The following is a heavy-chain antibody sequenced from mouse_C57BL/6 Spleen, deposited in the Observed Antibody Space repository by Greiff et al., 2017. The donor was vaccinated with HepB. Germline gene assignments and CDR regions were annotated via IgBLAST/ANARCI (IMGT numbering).Heavy chain of an antibody. V-gene: IGHV1-15*01. CDR2: IDPETGGT. CDR3: TDSPLYYGNPFAY. Sequence: QVQLQQSGAELVRPGASVTLSCKASGYTFTDYEMHWVKQTPVHGLEWIGAIDPETGGTAYNQKFKGKAILTADKSSSTAYMELRSLTSEDSAVYYCTDSPLYYGNPFAYWGQGTLVTVSA. D-gene: IGHD2-1*01. CDR1: GYTFTDYE. J-gene: IGHJ3*01.